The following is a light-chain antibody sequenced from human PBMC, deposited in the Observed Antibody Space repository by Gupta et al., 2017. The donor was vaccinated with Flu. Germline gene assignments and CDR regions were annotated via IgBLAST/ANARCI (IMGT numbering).Light chain of an antibody. CDR2: EDD. CDR1: SGSSGINY. CDR3: QSYEV. Sequence: SSGKTVTSSCTRSSGSSGINYVQWYQQRPGTSPKNVIYEDDQRPSGVPDRFSGSIDRSSNSAALTIAGLKNEDEADYYCQSYEVFGGGTKLTVL. V-gene: IGLV6-57*01. J-gene: IGLJ2*01.